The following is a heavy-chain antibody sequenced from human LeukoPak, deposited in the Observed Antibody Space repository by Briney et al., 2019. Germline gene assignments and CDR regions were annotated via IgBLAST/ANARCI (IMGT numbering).Heavy chain of an antibody. CDR3: ARGKVVAGTPGQNSWDY. CDR2: IYTSGTT. V-gene: IGHV4-4*07. CDR1: GGSISNYY. D-gene: IGHD6-19*01. J-gene: IGHJ4*02. Sequence: PETLSLTCTVSGGSISNYYWNWIRQPAGKGLEWIGRIYTSGTTNYNPSLKSRVSMSVDTSKNQFSLKLSSVTAADTAVYYCARGKVVAGTPGQNSWDYWGQGTLVTVSS.